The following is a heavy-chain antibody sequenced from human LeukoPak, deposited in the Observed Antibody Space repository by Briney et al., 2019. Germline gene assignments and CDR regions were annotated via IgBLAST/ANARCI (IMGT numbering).Heavy chain of an antibody. D-gene: IGHD2-15*01. Sequence: SETLSLTCTVSGGSISSSSYYWAWIRQPPGKGLEWIGNIFYSENTHCNPSLKSRVTMSVDTSKNQFSLKLSSVTVADTAVYYCARQTDIAGSRAWFDPWGQGTLVTVSS. CDR3: ARQTDIAGSRAWFDP. CDR1: GGSISSSSYY. CDR2: IFYSENT. J-gene: IGHJ5*02. V-gene: IGHV4-39*01.